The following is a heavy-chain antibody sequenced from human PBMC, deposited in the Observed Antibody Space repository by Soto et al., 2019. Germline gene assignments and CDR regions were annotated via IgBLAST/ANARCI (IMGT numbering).Heavy chain of an antibody. V-gene: IGHV1-8*01. CDR3: AGRREDSYYYYGMDV. J-gene: IGHJ6*02. D-gene: IGHD6-25*01. CDR1: GYTFTSYD. CDR2: MNPNSGNT. Sequence: ASVKVSCRASGYTFTSYDINWVRQATGQGLEWMGWMNPNSGNTGYAQKFQGRVTMTRNTSISTAYMELSSLRSEDTAVYYCAGRREDSYYYYGMDVWGQGTTVTVSS.